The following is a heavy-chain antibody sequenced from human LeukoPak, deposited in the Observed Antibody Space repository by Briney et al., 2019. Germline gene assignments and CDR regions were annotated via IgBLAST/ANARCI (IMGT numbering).Heavy chain of an antibody. J-gene: IGHJ1*01. CDR2: IYYSGST. V-gene: IGHV4-59*01. CDR3: ARVGAAAAFYFQH. D-gene: IGHD6-13*01. Sequence: PSETLSLTCAVYGGSFSGYYWSWIRQPPGKGLEWIGYIYYSGSTNYNPSLKSRVTISVDTSKNQFSLKLSSVTAADTAVYYCARVGAAAAFYFQHWGQGTLVTVSS. CDR1: GGSFSGYY.